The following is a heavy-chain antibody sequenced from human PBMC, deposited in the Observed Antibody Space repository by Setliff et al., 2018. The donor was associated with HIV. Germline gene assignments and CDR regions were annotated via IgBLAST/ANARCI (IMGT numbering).Heavy chain of an antibody. D-gene: IGHD7-27*01. J-gene: IGHJ4*02. CDR2: INHDGSII. CDR3: ATIPWGLFGY. CDR1: YW. V-gene: IGHV3-74*03. Sequence: YWMHWIRQVPGKGLMWVAAINHDGSIIKYADSVKGRFTISRDDAKNTVYLQMNSLRGDDTAVYYCATIPWGLFGYWGQGKLVTSPQ.